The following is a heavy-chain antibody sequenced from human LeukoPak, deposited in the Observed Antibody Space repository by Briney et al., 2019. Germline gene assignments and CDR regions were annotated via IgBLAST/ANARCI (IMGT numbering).Heavy chain of an antibody. CDR3: TRGLRREQQLLRAFDD. D-gene: IGHD6-13*01. CDR2: MNPNRGNT. J-gene: IGHJ4*02. Sequence: GASVKVSCKASGYTFSSYDINWVRQATGQGLEWIGWMNPNRGNTGYAQKFQGRVSMTSNTSISTAYMELSSLRSEDTAVYYCTRGLRREQQLLRAFDDWGQGTLVTVCS. V-gene: IGHV1-8*01. CDR1: GYTFSSYD.